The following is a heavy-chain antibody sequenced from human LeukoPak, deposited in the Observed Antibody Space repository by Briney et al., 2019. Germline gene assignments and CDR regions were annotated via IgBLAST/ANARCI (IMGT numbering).Heavy chain of an antibody. CDR2: IYSGGST. V-gene: IGHV3-66*01. CDR3: ARDSGSYLGYYYGMDV. CDR1: GFMFSNYD. D-gene: IGHD1-26*01. J-gene: IGHJ6*02. Sequence: PGGSLILSCAASGFMFSNYDMSWVRQAPGKGLEWVSVIYSGGSTYYADSVKGRFTISRDNSKNTLYLQMNSLRAEDTAVYYCARDSGSYLGYYYGMDVWGQGTTVTVSS.